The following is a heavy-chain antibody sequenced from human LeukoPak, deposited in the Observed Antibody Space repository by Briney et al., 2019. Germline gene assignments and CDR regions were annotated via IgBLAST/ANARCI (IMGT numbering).Heavy chain of an antibody. CDR3: ARGRRFGRTWQTTFDI. J-gene: IGHJ3*02. CDR1: GFTFSSYE. D-gene: IGHD3-16*01. Sequence: AGGSLRLSCAASGFTFSSYEMNWVRQAPGKGLEWVSYISTTGTTIYYADSVKGRFIISRDNAENSLYVQMNSLRADDTAVYYCARGRRFGRTWQTTFDIWGQGTMVTVFS. V-gene: IGHV3-48*03. CDR2: ISTTGTTI.